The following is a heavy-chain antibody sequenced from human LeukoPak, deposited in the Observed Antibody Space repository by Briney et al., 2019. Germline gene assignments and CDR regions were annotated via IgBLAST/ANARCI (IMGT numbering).Heavy chain of an antibody. CDR3: ARAVADDSSGYYAFDI. J-gene: IGHJ3*02. CDR1: GYTFTGYY. V-gene: IGHV1-46*03. D-gene: IGHD3-22*01. Sequence: ASVKVSCKASGYTFTGYYMHWVRQAPGQGLEWMGVINVSGGGTTYAQRFQGRVTMTRDTSTSTVYMELSSLRSDDTAVYYCARAVADDSSGYYAFDIWGQGTMVTVSS. CDR2: INVSGGGT.